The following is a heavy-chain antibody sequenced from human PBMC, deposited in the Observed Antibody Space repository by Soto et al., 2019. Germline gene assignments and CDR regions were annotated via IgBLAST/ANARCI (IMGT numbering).Heavy chain of an antibody. CDR1: GYTFMNYA. D-gene: IGHD2-15*01. V-gene: IGHV1-18*01. CDR3: ARCYCSVGSCYTCWHFDL. CDR2: ISPSTGNT. J-gene: IGHJ2*01. Sequence: QVQLVQSGAEVKEPGASVKLCCQASGYTFMNYAISWVRQAPGQGLEWMGWISPSTGNTDQAQNFQGRVTMTLDTSTNTANMELRTLRSDDSAVYYCARCYCSVGSCYTCWHFDLWGRGTLVTVSS.